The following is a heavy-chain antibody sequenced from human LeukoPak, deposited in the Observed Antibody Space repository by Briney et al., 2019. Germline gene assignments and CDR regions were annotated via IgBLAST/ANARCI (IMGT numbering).Heavy chain of an antibody. J-gene: IGHJ4*02. D-gene: IGHD3-16*01. V-gene: IGHV6-1*01. CDR3: ARERGEVRRPLKEPPIFDY. Sequence: SQTLSLTCAISGDSVSSNSAAWNWIRQSPSRGLEWLGRTYYRSKWYNDYAVSVKSRITINPDTSKNQFSLQLNSVTPEDTAVYYCARERGEVRRPLKEPPIFDYWGQGTLVTVSS. CDR1: GDSVSSNSAA. CDR2: TYYRSKWYN.